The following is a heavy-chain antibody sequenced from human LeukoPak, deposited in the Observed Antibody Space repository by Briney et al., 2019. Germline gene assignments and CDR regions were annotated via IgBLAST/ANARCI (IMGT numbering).Heavy chain of an antibody. Sequence: GASVKVSCKASGYTFTSYGISWVRQAPGQGLEWMGWISAYNGNTNYAQKLQGRVTMTTDTSTSTAYMEPRSLRSDDTAVYYCARVGPYYYGSGSYYMGFDYWGQGTLVTVSS. CDR1: GYTFTSYG. CDR3: ARVGPYYYGSGSYYMGFDY. J-gene: IGHJ4*02. V-gene: IGHV1-18*01. CDR2: ISAYNGNT. D-gene: IGHD3-10*01.